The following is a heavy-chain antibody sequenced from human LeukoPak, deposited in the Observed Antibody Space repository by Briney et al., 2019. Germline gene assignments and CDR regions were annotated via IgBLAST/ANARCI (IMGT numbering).Heavy chain of an antibody. CDR2: ISYDGSNK. J-gene: IGHJ4*02. D-gene: IGHD6-19*01. V-gene: IGHV3-30*18. CDR1: GFTFSSYG. Sequence: GRSLRLSCAASGFTFSSYGTHWVRQAPGKGLEWVAVISYDGSNKYYADSVKGRFTISRDNSKNTLYLQMNSLRAEDTAVYYCAKDLTSSGWWTDYWGQGTLVTVSS. CDR3: AKDLTSSGWWTDY.